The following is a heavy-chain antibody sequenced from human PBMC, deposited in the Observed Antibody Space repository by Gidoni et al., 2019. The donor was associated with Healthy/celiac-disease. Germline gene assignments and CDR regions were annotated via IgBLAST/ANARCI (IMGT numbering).Heavy chain of an antibody. CDR3: ARDRQGGTWLQPFDY. V-gene: IGHV1-69*01. Sequence: QVQLVQSGAEVKKPGSSVMVSCKASGGHFSSYAISWVRQAPGQGLEWMGGIIPIFGTANYAQKFQGRVTITADESTSTAYMELSSLRSEDTAVYYCARDRQGGTWLQPFDYWGQGTLVTVSS. CDR1: GGHFSSYA. J-gene: IGHJ4*02. D-gene: IGHD5-12*01. CDR2: IIPIFGTA.